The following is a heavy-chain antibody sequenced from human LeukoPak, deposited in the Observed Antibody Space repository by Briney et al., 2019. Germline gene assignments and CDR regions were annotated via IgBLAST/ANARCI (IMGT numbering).Heavy chain of an antibody. CDR3: ARDLSGSYGAIWLDNFDY. V-gene: IGHV1-8*01. D-gene: IGHD1-26*01. CDR1: GYTFTGYD. CDR2: MNPNSGNT. Sequence: GASVKVSCKASGYTFTGYDINWVRQATGQGLEWMGWMNPNSGNTGYAQKFQGRVTMTRNTSISTAYMELSSLRSEDTAVYYCARDLSGSYGAIWLDNFDYWGQGTLVTVSS. J-gene: IGHJ4*02.